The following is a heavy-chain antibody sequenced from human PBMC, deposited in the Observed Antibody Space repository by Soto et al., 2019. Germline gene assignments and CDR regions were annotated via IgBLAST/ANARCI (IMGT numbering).Heavy chain of an antibody. J-gene: IGHJ6*02. CDR2: IIPSFGTA. V-gene: IGHV1-69*13. CDR1: GGTFSSYA. CDR3: ARDLKRYYNSSGYGYYYYGMDV. Sequence: GASVKVSCRASGGTFSSYAISWVRQAPGQGLEWMGGIIPSFGTANYAQKCQGRVTTTADESTTTAYMALSSLRSEDTAVYYCARDLKRYYNSSGYGYYYYGMDVWGQGTTVTVSS. D-gene: IGHD3-22*01.